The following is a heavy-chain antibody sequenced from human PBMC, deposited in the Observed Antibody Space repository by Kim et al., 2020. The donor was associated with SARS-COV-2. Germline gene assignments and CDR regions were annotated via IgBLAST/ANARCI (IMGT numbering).Heavy chain of an antibody. V-gene: IGHV1-3*01. D-gene: IGHD2-15*01. J-gene: IGHJ4*02. CDR3: LGGYYFDY. CDR2: NGNT. Sequence: NGNTIDSQKFQGRVTFTTDTSASTAYMELSSLRSEDSAVYYCLGGYYFDYWGQGTLVTVSS.